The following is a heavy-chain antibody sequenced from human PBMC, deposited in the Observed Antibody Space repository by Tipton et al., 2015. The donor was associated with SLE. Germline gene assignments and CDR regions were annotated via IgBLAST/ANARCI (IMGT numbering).Heavy chain of an antibody. CDR3: ARLVGPHLIRGVTRDSWFDP. CDR1: GGSISSGAYL. J-gene: IGHJ5*02. Sequence: TLSLTCIVSGGSISSGAYLWSWIRQHPGKGLEWIGYIYYSGRTYYNPSLKSRLTMSVDTSKSQFSLKLRSVTAADTAVYYCARLVGPHLIRGVTRDSWFDPWGQGTLVTVSS. D-gene: IGHD3-10*01. CDR2: IYYSGRT. V-gene: IGHV4-31*03.